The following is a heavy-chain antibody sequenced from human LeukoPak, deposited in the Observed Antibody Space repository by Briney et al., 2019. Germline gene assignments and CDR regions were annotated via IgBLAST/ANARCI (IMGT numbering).Heavy chain of an antibody. J-gene: IGHJ4*02. CDR2: IRSKAYGGTT. CDR3: TRGYLYYDFWSGYYRPYYFDY. D-gene: IGHD3-3*01. V-gene: IGHV3-49*04. Sequence: GGSLRLSCTASGFTFGDYAMSWVRQAPGKGLEWVGFIRSKAYGGTTEYAASVKGRFTISRDDSKSIAYLQMNSLKTEDTAVYYCTRGYLYYDFWSGYYRPYYFDYWGQGTLVTGSS. CDR1: GFTFGDYA.